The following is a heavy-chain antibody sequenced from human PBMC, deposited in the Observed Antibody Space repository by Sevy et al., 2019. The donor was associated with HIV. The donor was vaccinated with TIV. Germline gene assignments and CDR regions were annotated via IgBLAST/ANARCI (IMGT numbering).Heavy chain of an antibody. D-gene: IGHD4-4*01. CDR1: GGSISSSSYY. Sequence: SETLSLTCTVSGGSISSSSYYWGWIRQPPGKGLEWIGSIYYSGSTYYNPSLKSRVTISVDTSKNQFSLKLSSVTAADTAVYYCARYETTLLTLDPRGQGTLVTVSS. CDR2: IYYSGST. V-gene: IGHV4-39*01. J-gene: IGHJ5*02. CDR3: ARYETTLLTLDP.